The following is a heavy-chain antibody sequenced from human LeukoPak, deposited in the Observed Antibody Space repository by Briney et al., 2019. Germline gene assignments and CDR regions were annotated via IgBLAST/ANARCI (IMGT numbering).Heavy chain of an antibody. D-gene: IGHD2-8*01. CDR2: ISGSGGST. CDR1: GFTFSSYA. CDR3: AKARGRGMLYFFDY. Sequence: PGGSLRLSCAASGFTFSSYAMSWVRQAPGKGLEWVSAISGSGGSTYYADSVKGRFTISRDNSKNTLYLQMYSLRAEDTAVYYRAKARGRGMLYFFDYWGQGTLVTVSS. J-gene: IGHJ4*02. V-gene: IGHV3-23*01.